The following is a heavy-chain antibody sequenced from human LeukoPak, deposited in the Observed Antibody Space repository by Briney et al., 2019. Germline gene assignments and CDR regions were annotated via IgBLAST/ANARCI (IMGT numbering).Heavy chain of an antibody. CDR2: ITTSSSTV. CDR3: ARVGDFWSGYRTSYYYYMDV. Sequence: GGSLRLSCAASGFTFDSYSMNWVRQAPGKGLEWISYITTSSSTVYYADSVKGRFTISRDNAKNSLYLQMNSLRAEDTGVYYCARVGDFWSGYRTSYYYYMDVWGKGTTVTVSS. CDR1: GFTFDSYS. V-gene: IGHV3-48*01. J-gene: IGHJ6*03. D-gene: IGHD3-3*01.